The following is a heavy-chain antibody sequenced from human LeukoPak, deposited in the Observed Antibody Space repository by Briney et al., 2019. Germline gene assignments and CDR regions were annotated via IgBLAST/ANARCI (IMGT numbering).Heavy chain of an antibody. CDR3: ASRRRLGYYYDH. Sequence: PSETLSLTCTVSGGSISSSSYYWGWIRQPPGKGLGWIGSIYYSGSTYYNPSLKSRVTISVDTSKNQFSLKLSSVTAADTAVYYCASRRRLGYYYDHWGQGTLVTVSS. CDR2: IYYSGST. D-gene: IGHD3-16*01. J-gene: IGHJ4*02. V-gene: IGHV4-39*01. CDR1: GGSISSSSYY.